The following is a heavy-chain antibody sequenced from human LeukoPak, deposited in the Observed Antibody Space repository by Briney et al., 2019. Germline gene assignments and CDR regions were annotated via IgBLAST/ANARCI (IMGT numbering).Heavy chain of an antibody. CDR2: IHTSGDT. J-gene: IGHJ5*02. CDR3: IVFGDSNH. Sequence: GGSLRLSCAASGLTGSHNYVSWVRQAPEKGLEWVSAIHTSGDTCYADSVKGRFTISRDTSKNTLYLQINSLRVEDTAFHYCIVFGDSNHWGQGTLVTVSS. V-gene: IGHV3-53*01. CDR1: GLTGSHNY. D-gene: IGHD4-17*01.